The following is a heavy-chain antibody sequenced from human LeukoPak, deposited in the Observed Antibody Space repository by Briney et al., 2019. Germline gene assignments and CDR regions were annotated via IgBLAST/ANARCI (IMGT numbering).Heavy chain of an antibody. CDR2: MNPSSGNT. CDR1: GYTFTSYD. Sequence: ASVKVSCKASGYTFTSYDINWARQATGQGLEWLGWMNPSSGNTGYAQKFQGRVTMTRDTSISTAYMELSSLRSEDTAVYYCARVAYYYDSAGLYLNYFYGMDVWGQGTTVTVSS. D-gene: IGHD3-22*01. J-gene: IGHJ6*02. CDR3: ARVAYYYDSAGLYLNYFYGMDV. V-gene: IGHV1-8*01.